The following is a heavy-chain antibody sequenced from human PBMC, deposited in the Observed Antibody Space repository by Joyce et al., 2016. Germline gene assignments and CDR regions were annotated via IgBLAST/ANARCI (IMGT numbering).Heavy chain of an antibody. D-gene: IGHD7-27*01. V-gene: IGHV1-3*05. CDR2: IHAGSGVT. Sequence: QVLLVQSGPAQKEPGDSMTLSCKTSGYSFTNYALNWVRQAPGQGLEWMGRIHAGSGVTMFSHKFYDRVSITTDTSASTVYMEMRGLTSADTATYYCTRSLPHGDGDKRATDIWGQGTLVTVSS. CDR3: TRSLPHGDGDKRATDI. J-gene: IGHJ4*02. CDR1: GYSFTNYA.